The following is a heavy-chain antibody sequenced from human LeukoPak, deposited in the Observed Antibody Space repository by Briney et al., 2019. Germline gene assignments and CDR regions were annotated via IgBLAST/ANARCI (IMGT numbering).Heavy chain of an antibody. CDR2: IKSKTDGGTT. Sequence: WIRQPPGKGLEWVGRIKSKTDGGTTDYAAPVKGRFTISRDDSKNTLYLQMNSLKTEDTAVYYCTTEEGYYYMDVWGKGTTVTVSS. CDR3: TTEEGYYYMDV. J-gene: IGHJ6*03. V-gene: IGHV3-15*01.